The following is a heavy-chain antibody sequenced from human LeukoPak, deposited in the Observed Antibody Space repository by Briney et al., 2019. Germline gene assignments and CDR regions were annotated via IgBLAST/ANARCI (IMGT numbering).Heavy chain of an antibody. D-gene: IGHD3-9*01. Sequence: ASVKVSCKASGYTFTSYGISWVRQAPGQGLEWMGWISAYNGKTNYAQKLQGRVTMTTDTSTSTAYMELRSLRSDDTAVYYCARGGYYDILTGYYRSHTDPDYWGQGTLVTVSS. CDR1: GYTFTSYG. V-gene: IGHV1-18*01. J-gene: IGHJ4*02. CDR3: ARGGYYDILTGYYRSHTDPDY. CDR2: ISAYNGKT.